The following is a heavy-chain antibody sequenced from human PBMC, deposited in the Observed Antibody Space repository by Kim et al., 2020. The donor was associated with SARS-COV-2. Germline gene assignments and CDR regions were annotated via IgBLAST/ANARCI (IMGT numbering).Heavy chain of an antibody. CDR2: IGTSGDTT. Sequence: GGSLRLSCAASGFTFGSYAMSWVRQAPGKGLEWVSTIGTSGDTTYNADAVKGRFTLSRDNSMNTLYLQMNSLRAEDTALYSCAKGDCSSATCYTTDSWGRGTRVPVAS. D-gene: IGHD2-2*02. V-gene: IGHV3-23*01. J-gene: IGHJ4*02. CDR1: GFTFGSYA. CDR3: AKGDCSSATCYTTDS.